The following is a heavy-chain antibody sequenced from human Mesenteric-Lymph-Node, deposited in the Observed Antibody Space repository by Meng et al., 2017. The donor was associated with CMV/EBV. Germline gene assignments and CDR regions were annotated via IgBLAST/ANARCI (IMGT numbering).Heavy chain of an antibody. Sequence: GESLKISCAASGFTFSSYAMSWVRQAPGKGLEWVSAISGSGGTTYNADSVKGRFTISRDNSKNTLYLQMNSLRAEDTAVYYCARDSPSDFDYWGQGTLVTVSS. J-gene: IGHJ4*02. CDR1: GFTFSSYA. CDR3: ARDSPSDFDY. CDR2: ISGSGGTT. V-gene: IGHV3-23*01.